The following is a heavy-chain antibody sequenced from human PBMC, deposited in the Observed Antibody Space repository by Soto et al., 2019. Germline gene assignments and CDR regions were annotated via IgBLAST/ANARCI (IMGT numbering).Heavy chain of an antibody. Sequence: EVQLVESGGGLIQPGGSLRLSCAASGFTVSSNYMSWFRQAPGKGLEWVSVIYSGGSTYYADSVKGRFTISRDNSKNTRYLQMNSLRAEDTAVYYCASRVRQLVGDYWGQGTLVTVSS. CDR2: IYSGGST. CDR3: ASRVRQLVGDY. J-gene: IGHJ4*02. D-gene: IGHD6-6*01. V-gene: IGHV3-53*01. CDR1: GFTVSSNY.